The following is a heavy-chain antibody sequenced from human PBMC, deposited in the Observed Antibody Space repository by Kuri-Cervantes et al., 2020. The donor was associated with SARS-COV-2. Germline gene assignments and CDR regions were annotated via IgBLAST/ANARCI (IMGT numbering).Heavy chain of an antibody. Sequence: GESLKISCAASGFTFSSYAMHWVRQAPGKGLEWVAVIWSDGTNKYYADSAKGRFTISRDNSKNTLYLQMNSLRAEDTAVYFCARALYGGRLDYSPTSGYYYEGMDVWGQGTMVTVSS. CDR2: IWSDGTNK. CDR1: GFTFSSYA. D-gene: IGHD3-9*01. J-gene: IGHJ6*02. CDR3: ARALYGGRLDYSPTSGYYYEGMDV. V-gene: IGHV3-33*08.